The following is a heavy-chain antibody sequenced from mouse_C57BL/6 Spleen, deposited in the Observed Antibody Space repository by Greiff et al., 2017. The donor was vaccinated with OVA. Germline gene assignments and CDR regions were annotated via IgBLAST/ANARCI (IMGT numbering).Heavy chain of an antibody. CDR3: ARYKTGTSLDY. V-gene: IGHV7-3*01. CDR1: GFTFTDYY. D-gene: IGHD4-1*01. Sequence: DVHLVESGGGLVQPGGSLSLSCAASGFTFTDYYMSWVRQPPGKALEWLGFIRNKANGYTTEYSASVKGRFTISRDNSQSILYLQMNALRAEDSATYYCARYKTGTSLDYWGQGTTLTVSS. J-gene: IGHJ2*01. CDR2: IRNKANGYTT.